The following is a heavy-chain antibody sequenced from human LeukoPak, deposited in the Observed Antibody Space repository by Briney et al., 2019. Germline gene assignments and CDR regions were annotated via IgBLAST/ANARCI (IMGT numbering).Heavy chain of an antibody. CDR1: GGSISSGDYY. Sequence: SQTLSLTCTVSGGSISSGDYYWSWIRQPPGKGPEWIGYIYYSGSTYYNPSLKSRVTISVDTSKNQFSLKLSSVTAADTAVYYCARDQWLPPNDYGMDVWGQGTTVTVSS. V-gene: IGHV4-30-4*08. CDR2: IYYSGST. J-gene: IGHJ6*02. CDR3: ARDQWLPPNDYGMDV. D-gene: IGHD6-19*01.